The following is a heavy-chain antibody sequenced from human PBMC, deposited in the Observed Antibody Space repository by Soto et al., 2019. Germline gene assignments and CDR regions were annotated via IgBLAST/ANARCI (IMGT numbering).Heavy chain of an antibody. CDR2: IWYDGSNK. CDR1: GFTFSSYG. D-gene: IGHD6-13*01. J-gene: IGHJ4*02. CDR3: ARESRYSSSWYGY. V-gene: IGHV3-33*01. Sequence: HPGGSLRLSCAASGFTFSSYGMHWVRQAPGKGLEWVAVIWYDGSNKYYADSVKGRFTISRDNSKNTLYLQMNSLRAEDTTVYYCARESRYSSSWYGYWGQGTLVTVSS.